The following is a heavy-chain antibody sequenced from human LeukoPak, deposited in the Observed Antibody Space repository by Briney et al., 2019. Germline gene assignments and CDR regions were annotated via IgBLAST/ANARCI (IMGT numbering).Heavy chain of an antibody. D-gene: IGHD3-16*01. CDR2: IYYTGRT. Sequence: PSGTLSLTCTVSGDSVNTYYWSWIRQPPGKGLEWIGYIYYTGRTNYSPSPKSRVFISLDTSKNQFSLGLSSVTAADTAIYYCARVGLGDHTWGSYSFDYWGQGILVTVSS. CDR1: GDSVNTYY. V-gene: IGHV4-59*02. CDR3: ARVGLGDHTWGSYSFDY. J-gene: IGHJ4*02.